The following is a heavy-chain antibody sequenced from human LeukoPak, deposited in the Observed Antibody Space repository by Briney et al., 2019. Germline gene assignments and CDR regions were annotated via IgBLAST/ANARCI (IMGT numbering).Heavy chain of an antibody. Sequence: GRSLRLSCAASGFTFSSYGMHWVRQAPGKGLEWVAVIWYDGSNKYYADSVKGRFTISRDNSKNTLYLQMNSLRAEDTAVYYCAKLERTYYYDSSGYYPPSDYWGQGTLVTVSS. V-gene: IGHV3-33*06. D-gene: IGHD3-22*01. CDR1: GFTFSSYG. J-gene: IGHJ4*02. CDR2: IWYDGSNK. CDR3: AKLERTYYYDSSGYYPPSDY.